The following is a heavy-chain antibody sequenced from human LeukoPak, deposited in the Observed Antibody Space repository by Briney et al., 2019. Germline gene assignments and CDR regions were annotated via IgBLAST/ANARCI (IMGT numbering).Heavy chain of an antibody. J-gene: IGHJ4*02. V-gene: IGHV3-64*01. CDR1: GFTFTTFS. D-gene: IGHD2-2*01. CDR2: ISINGDNR. Sequence: GGSLRLSCAASGFTFTTFSMHWVRQAPGKGLEYVFGISINGDNRYYANSVKGRFTISRDNSKNTVWLQMGSLRVEDTGVYFCASGRGGTSARPFFDYRGGRGKPDHCPL. CDR3: ASGRGGTSARPFFDYR.